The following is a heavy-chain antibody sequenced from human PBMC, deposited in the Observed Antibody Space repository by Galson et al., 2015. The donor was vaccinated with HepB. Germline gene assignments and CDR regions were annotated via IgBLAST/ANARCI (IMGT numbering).Heavy chain of an antibody. D-gene: IGHD6-19*01. CDR3: AKVFPEKVDGWYRQALYYFDS. V-gene: IGHV3-23*01. CDR2: ITPSGDNT. CDR1: GFTFSYYA. J-gene: IGHJ4*02. Sequence: SLRLSCAASGFTFSYYAMSWVRQAPGKGLEWISAITPSGDNTYSADSMKGRFTISRDNSRNTLVLQMNSLRADDTAIYFCAKVFPEKVDGWYRQALYYFDSWGQGTRVTVSS.